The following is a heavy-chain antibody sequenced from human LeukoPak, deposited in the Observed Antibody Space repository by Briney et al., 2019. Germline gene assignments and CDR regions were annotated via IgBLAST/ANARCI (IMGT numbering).Heavy chain of an antibody. V-gene: IGHV4-39*07. D-gene: IGHD5-18*01. Sequence: PSETLSLTCTVSGGSISSSSYYWGWIRQPPGKGLEWIGRIYYSGSTYYNPSLKSRVTISVDTSKNQFSLKLSSVTAADTAVYYCASDTAMVNDYYYYGMDVWGQGTTVTVSS. J-gene: IGHJ6*02. CDR2: IYYSGST. CDR1: GGSISSSSYY. CDR3: ASDTAMVNDYYYYGMDV.